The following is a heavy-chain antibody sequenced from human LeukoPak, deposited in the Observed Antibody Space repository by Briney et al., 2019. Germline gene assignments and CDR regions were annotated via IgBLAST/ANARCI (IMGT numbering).Heavy chain of an antibody. J-gene: IGHJ4*02. CDR2: ISGGGGST. Sequence: GGSLRLSCAASGFTFTSYSMNWVRQAPGKGLEWVSTISGGGGSTYYADSVKGRFTISRDNSKNTLYLQMNSLRAEDTAVYYCARGRGSYVNTPFDYWGQGTLVTVSS. D-gene: IGHD1-26*01. V-gene: IGHV3-23*01. CDR1: GFTFTSYS. CDR3: ARGRGSYVNTPFDY.